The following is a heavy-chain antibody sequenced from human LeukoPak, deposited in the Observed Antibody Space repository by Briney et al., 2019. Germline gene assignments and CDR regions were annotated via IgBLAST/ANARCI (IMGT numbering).Heavy chain of an antibody. D-gene: IGHD6-19*01. Sequence: GRSLRLSCAASGFTFGSYWMHWVRQAPGKGLVWVSRISTDGSSTNYADSVKGRFTISRDNAKNTLYLQMSSLRAEDTAVYYCARRLTGSSGFYYFDYWGQGTLVTVSS. CDR1: GFTFGSYW. CDR2: ISTDGSST. CDR3: ARRLTGSSGFYYFDY. V-gene: IGHV3-74*01. J-gene: IGHJ4*02.